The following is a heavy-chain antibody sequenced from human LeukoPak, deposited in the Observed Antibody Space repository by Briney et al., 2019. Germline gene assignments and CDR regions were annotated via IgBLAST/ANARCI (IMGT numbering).Heavy chain of an antibody. V-gene: IGHV1-18*01. CDR2: VSANSGNT. Sequence: GASVKVSCKPSGYTFTRNGISRMRQAPGQGLEWMGWVSANSGNTNYAQKFQGRVTMTADTSTSTAYMELRSLRSDDTAVYYCARDVNYAFDYWGQGTLVTVSS. CDR1: GYTFTRNG. D-gene: IGHD3-16*01. CDR3: ARDVNYAFDY. J-gene: IGHJ4*02.